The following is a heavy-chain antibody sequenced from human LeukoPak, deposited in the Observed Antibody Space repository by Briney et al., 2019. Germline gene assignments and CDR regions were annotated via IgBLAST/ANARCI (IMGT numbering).Heavy chain of an antibody. Sequence: PPETLSLTCTVSRGSMTTDYWNWIRQPPGKGLEWIGHISYSGSTSYNPSLKSRVTISVDTSKNQFSLKLSSATAADTAAYYCAWGPNRDYFDYWGQGTLVTVSS. CDR2: ISYSGST. J-gene: IGHJ4*02. CDR1: RGSMTTDY. V-gene: IGHV4-59*01. CDR3: AWGPNRDYFDY. D-gene: IGHD3-16*01.